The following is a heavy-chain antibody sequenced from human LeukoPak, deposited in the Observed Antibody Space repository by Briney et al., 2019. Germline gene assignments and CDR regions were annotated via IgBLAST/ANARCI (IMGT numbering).Heavy chain of an antibody. CDR2: LRYDGTNK. Sequence: PGGSLRLSCAASGFTFSTYGMHWVRQAPGKGLEWVAFLRYDGTNKYYADSVKGRFTISRDNAKNSLYLQMNSLRAEDTAVYYCARDPYCSSTSCPYYFDYWGQGTLVTVSS. CDR1: GFTFSTYG. CDR3: ARDPYCSSTSCPYYFDY. V-gene: IGHV3-30*02. D-gene: IGHD2-2*01. J-gene: IGHJ4*02.